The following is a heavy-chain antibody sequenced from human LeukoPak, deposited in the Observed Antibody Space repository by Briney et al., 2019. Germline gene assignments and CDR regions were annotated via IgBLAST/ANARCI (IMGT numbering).Heavy chain of an antibody. D-gene: IGHD3-22*01. J-gene: IGHJ3*02. CDR2: ISGSGGST. V-gene: IGHV3-23*01. CDR1: GFTFSSYA. CDR3: AKGGTYYYDSSGYYYPFDAFDI. Sequence: GGSLRLSCAASGFTFSSYAMSWVRQAPGKGLEWVSAISGSGGSTYYADSVKGRFTISRDNSKNTLYLQMNSLRAEDTAVYYCAKGGTYYYDSSGYYYPFDAFDIWGQGTMVTVSS.